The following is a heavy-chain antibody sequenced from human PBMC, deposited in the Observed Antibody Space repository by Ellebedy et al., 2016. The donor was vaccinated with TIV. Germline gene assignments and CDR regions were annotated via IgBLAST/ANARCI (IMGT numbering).Heavy chain of an antibody. CDR3: ARAFQYSSGWAFDY. J-gene: IGHJ4*02. CDR2: INHSGST. CDR1: GGSLSSDY. Sequence: MPSETLSLTCAVHGGSLSSDYWSWIRQSPEKGLEGIGEINHSGSTSYNPSLNSRVSISVDTPKKQFSLKMSSVTAADTAVYYCARAFQYSSGWAFDYWGQGTLVTVSS. D-gene: IGHD6-19*01. V-gene: IGHV4-34*01.